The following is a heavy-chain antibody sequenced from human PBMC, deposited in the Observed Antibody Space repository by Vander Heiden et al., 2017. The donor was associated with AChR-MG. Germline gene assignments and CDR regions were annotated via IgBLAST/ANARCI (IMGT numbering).Heavy chain of an antibody. CDR3: ASDYYGSGSYYYT. D-gene: IGHD3-10*01. CDR2: IYSGGST. V-gene: IGHV3-53*01. CDR1: GFPGRSND. Sequence: EVQMAESGGGLITPGGSLRLSCAASGFPGRSNDMSWVRQAPGKGLECVSVIYSGGSTYYADSVKGRFTISRDNSKNTLYLQMNSLRAEDTAVYYCASDYYGSGSYYYTWGQGTLVTVSS. J-gene: IGHJ5*02.